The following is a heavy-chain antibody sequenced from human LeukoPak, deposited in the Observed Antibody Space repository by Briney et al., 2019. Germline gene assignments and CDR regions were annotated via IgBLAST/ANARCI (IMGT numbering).Heavy chain of an antibody. CDR1: DGSISSNFAY. CDR3: ARDYQAWWFDP. CDR2: ISYTGNT. Sequence: PSETLSLTCIVSDGSISSNFAYWGWIRQPPGKGLEWIGNISYTGNTDYNPSLKSRVTLSVDTSKNQFSLHLKSVTAADTAVYYCARDYQAWWFDPWGQGTLVTVSS. D-gene: IGHD2-2*01. J-gene: IGHJ5*02. V-gene: IGHV4-39*07.